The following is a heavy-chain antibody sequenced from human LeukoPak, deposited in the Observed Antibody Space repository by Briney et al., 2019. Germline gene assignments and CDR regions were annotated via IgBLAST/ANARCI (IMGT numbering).Heavy chain of an antibody. V-gene: IGHV1-69*13. J-gene: IGHJ6*03. CDR3: ARGRLRDAYYMDV. CDR2: IIPIFGTA. Sequence: EASVKVSCKASGGTFSSYAISWVRQAPGQGLEWMGGIIPIFGTANYAQKFQGRVTITADESTSTAYMELSSLRSEDMAVYYCARGRLRDAYYMDVWGKGTTVTVSS. D-gene: IGHD4-17*01. CDR1: GGTFSSYA.